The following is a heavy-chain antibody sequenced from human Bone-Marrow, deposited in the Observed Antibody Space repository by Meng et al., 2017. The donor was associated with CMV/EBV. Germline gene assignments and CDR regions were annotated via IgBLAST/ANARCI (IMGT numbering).Heavy chain of an antibody. V-gene: IGHV4-39*02. D-gene: IGHD2-2*01. CDR1: GGSISSPTYY. Sequence: SQTLSLTCTVSGGSISSPTYYWGWIRQPSGKGLEWIGSVHYSGDTDYNPSLKSRVTISVDTSKNQFSLKLSSVTAADTAVYYCARDEQYPNQYYYYYGMDVWGQGTTVTVSS. CDR3: ARDEQYPNQYYYYYGMDV. CDR2: VHYSGDT. J-gene: IGHJ6*02.